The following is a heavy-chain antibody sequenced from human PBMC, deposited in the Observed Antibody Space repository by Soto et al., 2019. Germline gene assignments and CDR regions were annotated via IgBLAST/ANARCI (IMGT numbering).Heavy chain of an antibody. Sequence: SETLSLTCAVSGGSINSSNWWPWVRQTPGQGLEWIGEIYPGGTTNYNPSPMTRVTISLDKPTNQFSLRLTSVTAADTAVYYCAGKGWRFGVVPRGGLAPWGQGSLVTVSS. D-gene: IGHD3-3*01. CDR3: AGKGWRFGVVPRGGLAP. CDR1: GGSINSSNW. CDR2: IYPGGTT. J-gene: IGHJ5*02. V-gene: IGHV4-4*02.